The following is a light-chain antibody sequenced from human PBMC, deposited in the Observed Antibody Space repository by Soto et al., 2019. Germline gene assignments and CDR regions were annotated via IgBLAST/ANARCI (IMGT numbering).Light chain of an antibody. V-gene: IGLV2-14*01. J-gene: IGLJ7*01. CDR3: SSYTSGATPSVV. CDR1: SDDIGDYSY. CDR2: DVN. Sequence: QSVLTQPASVSGSPGQSITISCTGTSDDIGDYSYVSWYQQHPGKAPKLILYDVNNRPSGISNRFSGSKSGNTASLTISGLQAEDESDYYCSSYTSGATPSVVFGGGTQLTVL.